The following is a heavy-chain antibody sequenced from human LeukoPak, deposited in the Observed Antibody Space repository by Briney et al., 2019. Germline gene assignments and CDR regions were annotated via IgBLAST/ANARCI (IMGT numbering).Heavy chain of an antibody. J-gene: IGHJ6*02. V-gene: IGHV3-72*01. CDR2: TRNKANSYTT. Sequence: SGGSLRLSCAASGFTFSDHYMDWVRQAPGKGLEWVGRTRNKANSYTTEYAASVKGRFTISRDDSKNSLYLQMNSLKTEDTAVYYCARGAAGTFTHYYYGMDVWGQGTTVTVSS. D-gene: IGHD6-13*01. CDR1: GFTFSDHY. CDR3: ARGAAGTFTHYYYGMDV.